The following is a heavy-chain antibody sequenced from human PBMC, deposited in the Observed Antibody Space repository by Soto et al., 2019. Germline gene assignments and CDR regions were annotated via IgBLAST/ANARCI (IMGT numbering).Heavy chain of an antibody. J-gene: IGHJ4*02. V-gene: IGHV3-33*01. CDR2: IWYDGSNK. CDR1: GFTFSSYG. CDR3: AVAVAGPFDY. Sequence: SGGFLRLSCAASGFTFSSYGMHWVRQAPGKGLEWVAVIWYDGSNKYYADSVKGRFTISRDNSKNTLYLQMNSLRAEDTAVYYCAVAVAGPFDYWGQGTLVTVSS. D-gene: IGHD6-19*01.